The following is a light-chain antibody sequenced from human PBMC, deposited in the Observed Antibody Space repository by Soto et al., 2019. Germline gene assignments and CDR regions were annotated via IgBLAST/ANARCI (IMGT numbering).Light chain of an antibody. CDR2: GAS. Sequence: EIGITQYPGTLSVPREETDTLSCRARRGISSNLAWYQQKPGQAPRLLIYGASTRATGIPARFSGSGSGTDFTLTISILEPEDFAVYYCQQRSDWPFTFGQGTRLEIK. J-gene: IGKJ5*01. V-gene: IGKV3D-11*01. CDR1: RGISSN. CDR3: QQRSDWPFT.